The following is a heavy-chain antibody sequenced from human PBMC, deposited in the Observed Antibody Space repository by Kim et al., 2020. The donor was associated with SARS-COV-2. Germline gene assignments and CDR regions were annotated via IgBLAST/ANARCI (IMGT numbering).Heavy chain of an antibody. Sequence: SETLSLTCAVYGGSFSGYYWSWIRQPPGKGLEWIGEINHSGSTNYNPSLKSRVTISVDTSKNQFSLKLSSVTAADTAVYYCARGSGTYGSGLSDYYGMDVWGQGTTVTVSS. CDR1: GGSFSGYY. CDR3: ARGSGTYGSGLSDYYGMDV. D-gene: IGHD3-10*01. J-gene: IGHJ6*02. CDR2: INHSGST. V-gene: IGHV4-34*01.